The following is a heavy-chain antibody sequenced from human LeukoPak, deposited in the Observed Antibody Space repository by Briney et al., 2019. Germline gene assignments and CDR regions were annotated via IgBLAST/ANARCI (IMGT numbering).Heavy chain of an antibody. J-gene: IGHJ3*02. CDR1: GGSISSSPYY. D-gene: IGHD3-10*01. V-gene: IGHV4-39*07. CDR2: VYYSGST. CDR3: ARDKLWFGELDAFDI. Sequence: PSETLSLTCTVSGGSISSSPYYWGWIRQPPGKGLEWIGTVYYSGSTHYNLSLKSRVTISVDTFNNEFSLKLNSVTAADTAVYYCARDKLWFGELDAFDIWGQGTMVTVSS.